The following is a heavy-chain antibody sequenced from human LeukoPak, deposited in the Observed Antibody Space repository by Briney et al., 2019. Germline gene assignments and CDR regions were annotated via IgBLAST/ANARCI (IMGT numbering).Heavy chain of an antibody. Sequence: PSETLSLTCAVYGGSFSGYYWSWIRQPPGKGLEWIGEINHSGSTNYNPSLKSRVTISVDTSKNQFSLKLSSVTAADTAVYYCARGAVGATRFYYYYGMDVWGQGTTVTVPS. CDR3: ARGAVGATRFYYYYGMDV. CDR1: GGSFSGYY. V-gene: IGHV4-34*01. J-gene: IGHJ6*02. D-gene: IGHD1-26*01. CDR2: INHSGST.